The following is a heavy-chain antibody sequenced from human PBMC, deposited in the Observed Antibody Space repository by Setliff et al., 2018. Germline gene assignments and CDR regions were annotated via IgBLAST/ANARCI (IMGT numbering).Heavy chain of an antibody. CDR1: GGTFSSYA. D-gene: IGHD3-10*01. J-gene: IGHJ5*02. Sequence: ASVKVSCKASGGTFSSYAISWVRQAPGQGLEWMGGIIPSSGRTSYAQKFQGRVTMTADTSTSTAYMELSSLRSEDTAVYYCARDLGGVRHYGSGQGFDPWGQGTLVTVSS. V-gene: IGHV1-69*10. CDR2: IIPSSGRT. CDR3: ARDLGGVRHYGSGQGFDP.